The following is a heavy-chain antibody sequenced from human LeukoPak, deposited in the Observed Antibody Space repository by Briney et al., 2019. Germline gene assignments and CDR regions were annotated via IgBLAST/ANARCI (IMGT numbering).Heavy chain of an antibody. CDR2: IIPIFGTA. Sequence: ASVKVSCKASGGTFSSYAISWVRQAPGQGLEWMGGIIPIFGTANYAQKFQGRVTITADESTSTAYMELSSLRSEDTAVYYCARGSVLMVDATHYGMDVWGQGTTVTVSS. J-gene: IGHJ6*02. D-gene: IGHD2-8*01. CDR3: ARGSVLMVDATHYGMDV. V-gene: IGHV1-69*13. CDR1: GGTFSSYA.